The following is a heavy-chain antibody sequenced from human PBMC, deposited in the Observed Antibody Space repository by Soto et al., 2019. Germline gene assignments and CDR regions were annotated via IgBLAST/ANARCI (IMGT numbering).Heavy chain of an antibody. CDR2: VSYSGRP. J-gene: IGHJ5*02. Sequence: QVQLQESGPGLVKPSQTLSLTCTVSGDSISNGRFYWSWIRQHPGKALEWIGYVSYSGRPYYNPSLKSRLTISLDTSQNQSSLKLSFVTAADTAIYYCARAREYYDTQFDPWGQGALVSVSS. CDR3: ARAREYYDTQFDP. CDR1: GDSISNGRFY. D-gene: IGHD3-22*01. V-gene: IGHV4-31*03.